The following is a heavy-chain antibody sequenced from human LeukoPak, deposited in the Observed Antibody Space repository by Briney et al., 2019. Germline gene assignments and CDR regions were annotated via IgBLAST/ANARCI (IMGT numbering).Heavy chain of an antibody. D-gene: IGHD3-22*01. CDR3: ARVLRDSSYFDY. Sequence: GGSLRLSCAASGFTFSSYAMHWVRQAPGKGLEWVAVISYDGSNKYYADSVKGRFTISRDNSKNTLYLQMNSLRAEDTAVYSCARVLRDSSYFDYWSQGTLVTVSS. CDR2: ISYDGSNK. V-gene: IGHV3-30-3*01. CDR1: GFTFSSYA. J-gene: IGHJ4*02.